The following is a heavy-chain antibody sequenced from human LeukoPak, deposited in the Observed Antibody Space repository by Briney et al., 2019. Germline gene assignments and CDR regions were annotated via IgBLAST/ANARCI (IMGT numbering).Heavy chain of an antibody. CDR1: GFTFSSYW. CDR2: ISSDGTNT. CDR3: ARVYYYYYMDV. J-gene: IGHJ6*03. V-gene: IGHV3-74*01. Sequence: GGSLRLSCAASGFTFSSYWMHWVRQAPGTGLVWVSRISSDGTNTYYADSVKGRFSISRDNAKNTLYLQMNSLRAEDTAMYYCARVYYYYYMDVWGKGTTVTVSS.